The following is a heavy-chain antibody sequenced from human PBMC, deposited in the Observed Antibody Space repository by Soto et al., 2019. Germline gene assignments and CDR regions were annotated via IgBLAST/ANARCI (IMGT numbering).Heavy chain of an antibody. Sequence: PGGSLRLSCAASGFTFSSYDFHWVRQTTGKGLEWVSGIGKSGDTYYAGSVKGRFTMSRENAKNSLYLQMNSLRVGDTAVYYCTRGADGFDYWG. V-gene: IGHV3-13*01. CDR2: IGKSGDT. D-gene: IGHD3-16*01. J-gene: IGHJ4*01. CDR3: TRGADGFDY. CDR1: GFTFSSYD.